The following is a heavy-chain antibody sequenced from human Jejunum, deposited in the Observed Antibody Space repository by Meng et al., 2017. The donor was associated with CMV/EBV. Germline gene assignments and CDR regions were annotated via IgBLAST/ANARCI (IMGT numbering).Heavy chain of an antibody. CDR2: ISGYNGNT. V-gene: IGHV1-18*01. Sequence: GYSFTSYGISWVRQAPGQGLEWMGRISGYNGNTNYAQKLQGRVTMTTDTSTSTAYMDLRSLRSDDTAVYYWARGHYYHYYYYMDVWGQGTTVTVSS. CDR3: ARGHYYHYYYYMDV. J-gene: IGHJ6*02. D-gene: IGHD3-10*01. CDR1: GYSFTSYG.